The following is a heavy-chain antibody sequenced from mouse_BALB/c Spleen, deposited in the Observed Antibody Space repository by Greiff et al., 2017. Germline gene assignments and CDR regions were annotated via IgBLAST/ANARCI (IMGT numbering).Heavy chain of an antibody. Sequence: VQLLESGPGLVAPSQSLSITCTVSGFSLTSYGVHWVRQPPGKGLEWLGVIWAGGSTNYNSALMSRLSISKDNSKSQVFLKMNSLQTDDTAMYYCARDRYYYGSNPFAYWGQGTLVTVSA. CDR3: ARDRYYYGSNPFAY. CDR2: IWAGGST. V-gene: IGHV2-9*02. CDR1: GFSLTSYG. J-gene: IGHJ3*01. D-gene: IGHD1-1*01.